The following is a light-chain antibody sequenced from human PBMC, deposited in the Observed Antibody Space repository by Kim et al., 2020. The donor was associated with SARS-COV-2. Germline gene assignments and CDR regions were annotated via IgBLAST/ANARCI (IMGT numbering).Light chain of an antibody. V-gene: IGKV3-15*01. CDR1: QSVYSN. CDR3: QQYNNRPPIT. J-gene: IGKJ5*01. Sequence: EIVVTQSPATLSVSPGERVTLSCRASQSVYSNLAWYQQKPGQAPRLLIYGASTRATGIPGRFSGSGSGTEFTLTISSLQSEDFAVYYCQQYNNRPPITFGQGTRLEIK. CDR2: GAS.